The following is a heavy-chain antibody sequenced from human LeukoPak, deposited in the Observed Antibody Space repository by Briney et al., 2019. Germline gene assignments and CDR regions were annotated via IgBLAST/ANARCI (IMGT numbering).Heavy chain of an antibody. CDR3: ARQFLVGSTFHAFDL. Sequence: PSETLSLTCRVSGGSINSYYWSWIRQPPGKGLEWIGYIYYTGSTNYNPSLESRVTMSVDTSKKQFSLKLTSVTAADMAVYFCARQFLVGSTFHAFDLWGQGTRVTVSS. V-gene: IGHV4-59*08. D-gene: IGHD1-26*01. CDR2: IYYTGST. J-gene: IGHJ3*01. CDR1: GGSINSYY.